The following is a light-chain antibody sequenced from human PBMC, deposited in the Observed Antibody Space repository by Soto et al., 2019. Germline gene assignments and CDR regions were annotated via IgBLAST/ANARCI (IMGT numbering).Light chain of an antibody. CDR3: SSYAGTKTLV. CDR1: SSDVGDYNY. V-gene: IGLV2-8*01. J-gene: IGLJ2*01. Sequence: QSVLTQPPSASGSLGQSVTIPCTGTSSDVGDYNYVSWYQQHPGKVPKLMIYEVSKRPSGVPDRFSGSKSGNTASLTVSGLQAEDEAHYYCSSYAGTKTLVFGGGTKLTVL. CDR2: EVS.